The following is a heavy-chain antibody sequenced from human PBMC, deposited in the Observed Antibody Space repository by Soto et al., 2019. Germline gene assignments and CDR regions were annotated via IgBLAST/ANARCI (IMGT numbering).Heavy chain of an antibody. Sequence: NPSDTLSLTCTFSVFSIISYYCSLILQPSVKGLEWILRIYTSVSTNYNPSLKSRVTMSVDTSKNQFSLKLSSVTAADTDVYYCARASSRRWRHEGYFAYWGQGTMVTVSS. V-gene: IGHV4-4*07. CDR3: ARASSRRWRHEGYFAY. CDR1: VFSIISYY. D-gene: IGHD6-13*01. J-gene: IGHJ4*02. CDR2: IYTSVST.